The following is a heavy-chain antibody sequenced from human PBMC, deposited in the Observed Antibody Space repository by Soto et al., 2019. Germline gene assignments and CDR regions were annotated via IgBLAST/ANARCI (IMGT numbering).Heavy chain of an antibody. D-gene: IGHD6-13*01. Sequence: SETLSLICTVSGGSISSSSYYWGWIRQPPGKGLEWIGSIYYSGSTYYNPSLKSRVTISVDTSKNQFPLKLSSVTAADTAVYYCARRRVAAARFLYYYYGMDVWGQGTTVT. CDR1: GGSISSSSYY. J-gene: IGHJ6*02. CDR3: ARRRVAAARFLYYYYGMDV. V-gene: IGHV4-39*01. CDR2: IYYSGST.